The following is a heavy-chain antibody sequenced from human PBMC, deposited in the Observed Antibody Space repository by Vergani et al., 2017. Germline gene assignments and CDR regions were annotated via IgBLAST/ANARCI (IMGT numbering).Heavy chain of an antibody. D-gene: IGHD2-2*01. Sequence: EVQLVESGGGLVQPGGSLRLSCAASGFTFSSYSMNWVRQAPGKGLEWVSYISSSSSTIYYADSVKGRFTISRDNAKNSLYLQMNSLRAEDTAVYYCAKGPYIVVVPAADGGFFDYWGQGTLVTVSS. CDR1: GFTFSSYS. CDR2: ISSSSSTI. V-gene: IGHV3-48*01. CDR3: AKGPYIVVVPAADGGFFDY. J-gene: IGHJ4*02.